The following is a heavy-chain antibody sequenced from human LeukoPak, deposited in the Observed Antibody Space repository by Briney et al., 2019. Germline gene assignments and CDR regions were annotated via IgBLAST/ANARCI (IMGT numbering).Heavy chain of an antibody. Sequence: PGGSLRLSCAASGLTFSNYAVSWVRQAPGKGLEWVSAISESGTGTYYADSVKGRFTISRDNSKNTLSLQMNSLRAEDTAVYYCAKDIAQGYTYGSIEQDYWGQGTLVTVSS. CDR3: AKDIAQGYTYGSIEQDY. D-gene: IGHD5-18*01. V-gene: IGHV3-23*01. CDR1: GLTFSNYA. J-gene: IGHJ4*02. CDR2: ISESGTGT.